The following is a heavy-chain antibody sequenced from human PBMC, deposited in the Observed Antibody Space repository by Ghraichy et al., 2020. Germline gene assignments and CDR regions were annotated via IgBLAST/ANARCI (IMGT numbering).Heavy chain of an antibody. CDR2: IKQDGSEK. CDR3: ARGNGDYVSYYYYGMDV. J-gene: IGHJ6*02. CDR1: GFTFSSYW. Sequence: LTCAASGFTFSSYWMSWVRQAPGKGLEWVANIKQDGSEKYYVDSVKGRFTISRDNAKNSLYLQMNSLRAEDTAVYYCARGNGDYVSYYYYGMDVWGQGTTVTVSS. V-gene: IGHV3-7*01. D-gene: IGHD4-17*01.